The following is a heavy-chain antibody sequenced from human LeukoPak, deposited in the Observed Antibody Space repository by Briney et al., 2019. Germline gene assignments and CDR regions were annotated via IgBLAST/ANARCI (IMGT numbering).Heavy chain of an antibody. V-gene: IGHV1-46*01. CDR2: INPSGGST. Sequence: ASVKVSCKASGYAFTSYYMHWVRQAPGQGLEWMGIINPSGGSTSYAQKFQGRVTMTRDTSTSTAYMELRSLRSDDTAVYYCARGRELLGYYFDYWGQGTLVTVSS. D-gene: IGHD1-26*01. CDR1: GYAFTSYY. CDR3: ARGRELLGYYFDY. J-gene: IGHJ4*02.